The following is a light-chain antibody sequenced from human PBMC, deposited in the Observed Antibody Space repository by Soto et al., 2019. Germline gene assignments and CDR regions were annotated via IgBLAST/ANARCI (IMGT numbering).Light chain of an antibody. Sequence: QSALTQPPSVSGAPGQRVTISCTGSSSNIGAGYDVHWYQQFPGTAPKLLIYANTNRPSGVPDRFSGSKSDTSASLAITGLQAGDEADYYCQSYDTSLRGVFGTGTKVTVL. CDR1: SSNIGAGYD. V-gene: IGLV1-40*01. J-gene: IGLJ1*01. CDR3: QSYDTSLRGV. CDR2: ANT.